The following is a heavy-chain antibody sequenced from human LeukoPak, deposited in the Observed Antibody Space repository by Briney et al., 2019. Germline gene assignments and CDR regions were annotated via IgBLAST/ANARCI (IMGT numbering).Heavy chain of an antibody. V-gene: IGHV3-30*04. CDR2: ISYDGSNK. D-gene: IGHD6-13*01. J-gene: IGHJ4*02. CDR3: ARETSNLAALDY. CDR1: GFTFSSYA. Sequence: GRSLRLSCAASGFTFSSYAMHWVRQAPGKGLEWVAVISYDGSNKYYADSVKGRFTISRDNSKNTLYLQMNSLRAEDTAVYYRARETSNLAALDYWGQGTLVTVSS.